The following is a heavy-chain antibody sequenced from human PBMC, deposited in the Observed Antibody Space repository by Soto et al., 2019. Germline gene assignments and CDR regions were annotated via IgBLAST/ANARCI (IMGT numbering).Heavy chain of an antibody. CDR1: GFTFSSYA. CDR2: ISSNGGST. CDR3: VSHRYGDYWFDP. D-gene: IGHD4-17*01. V-gene: IGHV3-64D*08. Sequence: GGSLRLSCSASGFTFSSYAMHWVRQAPGKGLEYVSAISSNGGSTYYADSVKGRFTISRDNSKNTLYLQMSSLRAEDTAVYYYVSHRYGDYWFDPWGQGTLVTVSS. J-gene: IGHJ5*02.